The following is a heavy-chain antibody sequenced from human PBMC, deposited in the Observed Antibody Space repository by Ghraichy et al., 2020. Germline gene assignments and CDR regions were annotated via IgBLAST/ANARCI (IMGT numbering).Heavy chain of an antibody. CDR3: ARERDSPGYSSRGYFDY. Sequence: SETLSLTCTVSGGSISSSRYYWGWIRQPPGKGLEWIGSIYYSGSTYYNPSLKSRVTISVDTSKNQFSLKLSSVTAADTAVYYCARERDSPGYSSRGYFDYWGQGTLVTVSS. CDR2: IYYSGST. J-gene: IGHJ4*02. V-gene: IGHV4-39*07. D-gene: IGHD6-19*01. CDR1: GGSISSSRYY.